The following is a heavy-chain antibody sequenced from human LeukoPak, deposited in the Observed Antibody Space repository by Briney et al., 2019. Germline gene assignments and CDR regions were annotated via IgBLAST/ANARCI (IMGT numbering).Heavy chain of an antibody. CDR1: GGSITSTNW. CDR2: ISLTGRT. V-gene: IGHV4-4*02. D-gene: IGHD1-26*01. Sequence: SGTLSLTRGVSGGSITSTNWWSWVRQPPGTGLEWVGEISLTGRTNYNPSLIGRVIMSLTLPSVTAADTARYYCTRESGPYCPSGYWGQGTLVVVPS. CDR3: TRESGPYCPSGY. J-gene: IGHJ4*02.